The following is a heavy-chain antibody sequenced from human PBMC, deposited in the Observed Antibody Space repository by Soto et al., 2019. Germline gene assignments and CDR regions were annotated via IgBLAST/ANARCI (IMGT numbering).Heavy chain of an antibody. D-gene: IGHD1-1*01. J-gene: IGHJ2*01. Sequence: QVQLQESGPGLVKPSETLSLTCTVSGVSISTGGRFWSWVRQLPGKGLEWIGYIYYTGNTDYNRSLKRLLTISVDTSKNHFSLTLRSVTAADTAVYYCAMALRPTGSPGYWDFELWGRGTLVTVSS. CDR2: IYYTGNT. CDR3: AMALRPTGSPGYWDFEL. CDR1: GVSISTGGRF. V-gene: IGHV4-31*01.